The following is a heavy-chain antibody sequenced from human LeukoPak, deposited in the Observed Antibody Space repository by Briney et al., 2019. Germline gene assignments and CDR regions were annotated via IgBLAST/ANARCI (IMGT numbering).Heavy chain of an antibody. CDR2: IYYSGST. CDR3: AREMGAGTFDY. V-gene: IGHV4-59*12. CDR1: GGSISSYY. D-gene: IGHD1-26*01. J-gene: IGHJ4*02. Sequence: SETLSLTCTVSGGSISSYYWSWIRQPPGKGLEWIGYIYYSGSTNYNPSLKSRVTISVDTSKNQFSLKLSSVTAADTAVYYCAREMGAGTFDYWDQGTLVTVSS.